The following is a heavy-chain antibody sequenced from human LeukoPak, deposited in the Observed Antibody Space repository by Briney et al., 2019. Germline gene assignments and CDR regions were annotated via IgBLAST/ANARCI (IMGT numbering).Heavy chain of an antibody. Sequence: GGPLRLSCAASGFTFSSYAMSWVRQAPGKGLEWVSAISGSGGSTYYADSVKGRFTISRDNSKNTLYLQMNSLRAEDTAVYYCAKVSRIVVVPAKATFDYWGQGTLVTVSS. CDR1: GFTFSSYA. J-gene: IGHJ4*02. CDR3: AKVSRIVVVPAKATFDY. V-gene: IGHV3-23*01. CDR2: ISGSGGST. D-gene: IGHD2-2*01.